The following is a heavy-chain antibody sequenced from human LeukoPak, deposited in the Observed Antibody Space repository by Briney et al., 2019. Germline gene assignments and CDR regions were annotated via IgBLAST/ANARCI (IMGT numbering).Heavy chain of an antibody. CDR2: ISGSGGST. V-gene: IGHV3-23*01. CDR3: ASSYCSSTSCYDLDY. D-gene: IGHD2-2*01. J-gene: IGHJ4*02. CDR1: GFTFSSYV. Sequence: GGSLRLSCAASGFTFSSYVMSWVRQAPGKGLEWVSAISGSGGSTYYADSVKGRFTVSRDNSKNTLYLQMNSLRAEDTAVYYCASSYCSSTSCYDLDYWGQGTLVTVSS.